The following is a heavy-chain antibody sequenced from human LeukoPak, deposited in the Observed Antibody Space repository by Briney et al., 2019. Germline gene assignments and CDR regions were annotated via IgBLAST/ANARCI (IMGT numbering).Heavy chain of an antibody. V-gene: IGHV4-4*07. D-gene: IGHD6-25*01. CDR2: MSTSGNS. J-gene: IGHJ5*02. CDR1: GGSISGYY. Sequence: SETLSLTCTVSGGSISGYYWSWIRQPAGKGLEWIGRMSTSGNSNYIPSLVSRVTMSVDMSKNQFSLNLSSVTAADTAVYYCARESGSMRWFDPWGQGTPVTVSS. CDR3: ARESGSMRWFDP.